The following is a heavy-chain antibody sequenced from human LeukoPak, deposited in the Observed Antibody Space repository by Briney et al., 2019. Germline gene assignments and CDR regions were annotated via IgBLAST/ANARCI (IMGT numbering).Heavy chain of an antibody. Sequence: SETLSLTRTVSGGSISSSSYYWGWIRQPPGKGLEWIGSIYYSGSTYYNPSLKSQVTISVDTSKNQFSLKLSSVTAADTAVYYCARQLGYCSSTSCYADKVDYWGQGTLVTVSS. CDR3: ARQLGYCSSTSCYADKVDY. J-gene: IGHJ4*02. CDR1: GGSISSSSYY. CDR2: IYYSGST. V-gene: IGHV4-39*01. D-gene: IGHD2-2*01.